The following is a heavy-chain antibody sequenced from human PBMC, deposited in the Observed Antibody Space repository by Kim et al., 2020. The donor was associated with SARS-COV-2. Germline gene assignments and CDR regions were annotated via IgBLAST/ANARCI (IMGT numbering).Heavy chain of an antibody. CDR3: VRNGYDWTGDYYYGLDI. CDR1: GFTFSSYN. CDR2: ISSGSRRI. V-gene: IGHV3-21*01. Sequence: GGSLRLSCEASGFTFSSYNMNWVRQAPGKGLEWVSSISSGSRRINYADPLKGRFSVSRDNAKNSLYLEMNSLRAEDTAVYYCVRNGYDWTGDYYYGLDIWGQGTTVTVSS. J-gene: IGHJ6*02. D-gene: IGHD1-20*01.